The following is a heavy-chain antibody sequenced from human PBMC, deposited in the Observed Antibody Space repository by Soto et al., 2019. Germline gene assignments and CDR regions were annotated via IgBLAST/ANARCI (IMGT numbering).Heavy chain of an antibody. V-gene: IGHV1-18*04. J-gene: IGHJ4*01. CDR1: GYTFTSYG. CDR2: ISAYNGNT. Sequence: ASVKVSCKASGYTFTSYGISWVRQAPGQGLEWMGWISAYNGNTNYAQKLQGRVTMTTDTSTSTAYMELRSLRSDDTAVYYCARDRGYYGSGSYRRYFDYWGHGTLVTVS. CDR3: ARDRGYYGSGSYRRYFDY. D-gene: IGHD3-10*01.